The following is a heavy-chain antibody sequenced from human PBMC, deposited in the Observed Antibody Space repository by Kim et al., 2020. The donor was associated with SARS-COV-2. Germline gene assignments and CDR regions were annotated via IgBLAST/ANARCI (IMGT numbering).Heavy chain of an antibody. Sequence: SETLSITCTVSGGSMNNYFWNWIRQPPGKGLEWIGYISYIGSTDYNPSLKSRVTISVDTSKNQFSLKLSAVTAADTAVYYCARERAMVTDYWGQGTLVAVSS. D-gene: IGHD5-18*01. CDR3: ARERAMVTDY. J-gene: IGHJ4*02. CDR1: GGSMNNYF. CDR2: ISYIGST. V-gene: IGHV4-59*01.